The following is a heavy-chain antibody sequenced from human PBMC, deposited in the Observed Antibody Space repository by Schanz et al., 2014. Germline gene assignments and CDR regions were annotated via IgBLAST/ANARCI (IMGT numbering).Heavy chain of an antibody. CDR3: ARDDGFSSG. CDR2: INPNSGGT. Sequence: QVQLVQSGAEVKKLGASVKVSCKASGYTFTDYYMHWVRQAPGQGLEWMGRINPNSGGTNYAQKFQGRVTMTRDTSITTAYMELNRLTYDDTAVYYCARDDGFSSGWGQGTLVTVSS. J-gene: IGHJ4*02. D-gene: IGHD6-19*01. CDR1: GYTFTDYY. V-gene: IGHV1-2*06.